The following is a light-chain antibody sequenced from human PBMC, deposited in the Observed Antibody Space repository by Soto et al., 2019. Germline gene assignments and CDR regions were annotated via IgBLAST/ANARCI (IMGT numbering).Light chain of an antibody. CDR3: QQYGSSPTIT. Sequence: EIVLTQSPVTLSLSPGERATLSCRASQSVSRGDLAWYQQKPGQAPRLLIYGASSRATGIPDRFSGSGSGTDFTLTISRLEPEDFAVYYCQQYGSSPTITFGQGTRLEIK. CDR1: QSVSRGD. J-gene: IGKJ5*01. V-gene: IGKV3-20*01. CDR2: GAS.